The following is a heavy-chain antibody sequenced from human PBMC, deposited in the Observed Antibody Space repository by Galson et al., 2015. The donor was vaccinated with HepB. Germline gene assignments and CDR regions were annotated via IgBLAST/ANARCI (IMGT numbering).Heavy chain of an antibody. Sequence: SLRLSCAASGFTVSSNYMSWVRQAPGKGLEWVSVIYSGGSTYYADSVKGRFTISRDNSKNTLYLQMNSLRAEDTAVYYCATTKSWAGYFDYWGQGTLVTVSS. V-gene: IGHV3-66*01. CDR3: ATTKSWAGYFDY. CDR2: IYSGGST. CDR1: GFTVSSNY. D-gene: IGHD6-13*01. J-gene: IGHJ4*02.